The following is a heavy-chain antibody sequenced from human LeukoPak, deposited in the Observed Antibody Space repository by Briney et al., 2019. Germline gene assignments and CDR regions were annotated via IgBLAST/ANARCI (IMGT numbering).Heavy chain of an antibody. CDR1: GFTFSSYW. CDR3: ARVSGLYNGNYIEY. J-gene: IGHJ4*01. CDR2: INSDGGST. D-gene: IGHD1-7*01. Sequence: PGGSLRLSCAASGFTFSSYWMHWVRQAPGKGLVWVSRINSDGGSTSYADSVKGRFTISRDNAKNTLYLQMNSLRAEDTAVYYCARVSGLYNGNYIEYWGQGMLVTVSS. V-gene: IGHV3-74*01.